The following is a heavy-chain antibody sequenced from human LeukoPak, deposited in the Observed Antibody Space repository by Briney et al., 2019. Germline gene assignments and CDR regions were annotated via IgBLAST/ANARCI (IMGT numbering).Heavy chain of an antibody. CDR3: TRGQGYSYGWGIDY. J-gene: IGHJ4*02. D-gene: IGHD5-18*01. Sequence: PGGSLRLSCAASGFTVSSNYMSWVRQAPGKGLEWVSVLYSGGSTYYADSVKGRFTISRDNSKNTLYLQMNSLRAEDTAVYYCTRGQGYSYGWGIDYWGQGTLVTVSS. CDR2: LYSGGST. CDR1: GFTVSSNY. V-gene: IGHV3-53*01.